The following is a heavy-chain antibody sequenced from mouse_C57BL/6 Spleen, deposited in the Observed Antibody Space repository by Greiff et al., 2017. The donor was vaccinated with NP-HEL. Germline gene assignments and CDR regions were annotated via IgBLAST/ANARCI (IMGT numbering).Heavy chain of an antibody. D-gene: IGHD1-1*01. J-gene: IGHJ4*01. CDR3: ARPNYYGSSFEAMDY. V-gene: IGHV5-6*01. CDR1: GFTFSSYG. CDR2: ISSGGSYT. Sequence: EVQLVESGGDLVKPGGSLKLSCAASGFTFSSYGMSWVRQTPDKRLEWVATISSGGSYTYYPDSVKGRFTISRDNAKNTLYLQMSSLKSEDTAMYYCARPNYYGSSFEAMDYWGQGTSVTVSS.